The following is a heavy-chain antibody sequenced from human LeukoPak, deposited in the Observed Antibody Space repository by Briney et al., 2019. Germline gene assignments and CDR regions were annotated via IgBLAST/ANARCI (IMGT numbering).Heavy chain of an antibody. CDR2: ISSSGSYI. V-gene: IGHV3-21*01. CDR3: ARRALLFPLDY. Sequence: GGSLRLSCAASGFTFSSYTMNWVRQAPGKALEWVSSISSSGSYIYYADSVKGRFSISRDNAKNSLFLQVNSLSAEDTAVYYCARRALLFPLDYWGQGTLVTVSS. D-gene: IGHD3-10*01. CDR1: GFTFSSYT. J-gene: IGHJ4*02.